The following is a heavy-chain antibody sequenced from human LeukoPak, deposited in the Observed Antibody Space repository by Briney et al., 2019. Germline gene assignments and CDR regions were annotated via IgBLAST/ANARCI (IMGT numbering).Heavy chain of an antibody. CDR3: AKDLRYYDILTGYPTTTNGLDY. CDR2: IKGDGSST. V-gene: IGHV3-74*01. D-gene: IGHD3-9*01. Sequence: PGGSLRLSCAASGFTFTSYWMHWVRQAPGKGLVWVSRIKGDGSSTNYADSVKGRFTISRDNAKKSLYLQMNSLRAEDTAVYYCAKDLRYYDILTGYPTTTNGLDYWGQGTLVTVSS. CDR1: GFTFTSYW. J-gene: IGHJ4*02.